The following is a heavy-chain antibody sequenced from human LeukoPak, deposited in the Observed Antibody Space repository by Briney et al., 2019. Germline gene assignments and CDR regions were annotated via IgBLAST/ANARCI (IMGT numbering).Heavy chain of an antibody. CDR3: AKDARSGYSSNLFDY. V-gene: IGHV3-11*04. Sequence: GGSLRLSCAASGFTFSDYYMSWIRQAPGKGLEWVSYISSSGSTIYYADSVKGRFTISRDNAKNSLYLQMNSLRAEDTAVYYCAKDARSGYSSNLFDYWGQGTLVTVSS. D-gene: IGHD6-19*01. CDR1: GFTFSDYY. J-gene: IGHJ4*02. CDR2: ISSSGSTI.